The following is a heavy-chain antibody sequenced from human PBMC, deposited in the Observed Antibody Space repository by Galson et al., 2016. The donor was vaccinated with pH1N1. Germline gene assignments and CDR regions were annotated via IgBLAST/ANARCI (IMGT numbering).Heavy chain of an antibody. Sequence: QSGAEVKKPGKSLKISCKGSGSSFTNYWIGWVRQMPGKGLEWMGIIYPSDSDTRYSPSFQGQVTISADKSISTAYLQWSSLKASDTAIYYCARGSGSPDSYYYYGMDVWGQGTTATVSS. CDR1: GSSFTNYW. CDR3: ARGSGSPDSYYYYGMDV. V-gene: IGHV5-51*01. D-gene: IGHD3-10*01. J-gene: IGHJ6*02. CDR2: IYPSDSDT.